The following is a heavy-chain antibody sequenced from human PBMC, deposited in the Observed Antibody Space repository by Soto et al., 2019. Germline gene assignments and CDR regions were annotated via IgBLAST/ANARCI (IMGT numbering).Heavy chain of an antibody. Sequence: ASVKVSCKASGYTFTSYGISWVRQAPGQGLEWMGWISAYNGNTNYAQKLQGRVTMTTDTSTSTAYMELRSLRSDDTAVYYCARDLYYDSGGYPTQEFDYWGQGTLVTVSS. CDR1: GYTFTSYG. CDR3: ARDLYYDSGGYPTQEFDY. D-gene: IGHD3-22*01. V-gene: IGHV1-18*01. J-gene: IGHJ4*02. CDR2: ISAYNGNT.